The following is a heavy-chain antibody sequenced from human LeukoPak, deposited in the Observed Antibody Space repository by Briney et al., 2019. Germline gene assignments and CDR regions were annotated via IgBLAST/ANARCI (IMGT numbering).Heavy chain of an antibody. Sequence: PGGSLRLSCAASGFTVSSNYMSWVRQAPGKELEWVSVIYSGGYTYYADSVKGRFTISRDNSKNTLYLQMNSLGAEDTAVYYCASSNDYRPYYFDYWGQGTLVTVSS. D-gene: IGHD4-11*01. V-gene: IGHV3-53*01. CDR2: IYSGGYT. CDR1: GFTVSSNY. J-gene: IGHJ4*02. CDR3: ASSNDYRPYYFDY.